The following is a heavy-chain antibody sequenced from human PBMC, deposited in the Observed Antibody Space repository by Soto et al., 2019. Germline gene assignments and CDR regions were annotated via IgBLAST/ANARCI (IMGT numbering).Heavy chain of an antibody. CDR3: AREDDGGDRDYYGLDV. Sequence: PSXTLSLTCTVSGGSISYEYYHWTWIRQSPGKGLEWIGYIHYSGSIIYNPSFKSRVTISVDTSKNQFSLQLSSVTAADTAVYFCAREDDGGDRDYYGLDVWGQGTTVTVSS. J-gene: IGHJ6*02. V-gene: IGHV4-30-4*08. CDR1: GGSISYEYYH. D-gene: IGHD2-21*02. CDR2: IHYSGSI.